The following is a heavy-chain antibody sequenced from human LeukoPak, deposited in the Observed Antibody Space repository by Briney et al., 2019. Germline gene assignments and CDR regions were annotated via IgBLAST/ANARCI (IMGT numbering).Heavy chain of an antibody. V-gene: IGHV3-48*03. CDR2: ISSSGSPI. CDR1: GFTFSSYE. J-gene: IGHJ4*02. CDR3: ARDPTYEGPYYLDY. Sequence: GGSLRLSCAASGFTFSSYEMNWVRQAPGKGLEWLSFISSSGSPIYYADSVKGRFTISRDNAKNLLYLQMNSLRAEDTAVYYCARDPTYEGPYYLDYWGQGALVTVSS. D-gene: IGHD3-16*01.